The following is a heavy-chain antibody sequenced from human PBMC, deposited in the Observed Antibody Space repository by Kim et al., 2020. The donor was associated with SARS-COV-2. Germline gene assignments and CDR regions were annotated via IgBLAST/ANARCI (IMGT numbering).Heavy chain of an antibody. CDR3: AAEYRTRFQH. D-gene: IGHD2-2*01. V-gene: IGHV5-51*06. Sequence: DTRYSPSFQGQVTISADKSISTAYLQWSSLKASDTAMYYCAAEYRTRFQHWGQGTLVTVSS. CDR2: DT. J-gene: IGHJ1*01.